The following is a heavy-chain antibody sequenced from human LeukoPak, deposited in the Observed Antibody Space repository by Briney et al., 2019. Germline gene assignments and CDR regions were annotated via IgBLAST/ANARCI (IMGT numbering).Heavy chain of an antibody. CDR2: ISYDGSNK. CDR1: GFTFSSYA. D-gene: IGHD1-26*01. CDR3: ARGEGPNWFDP. V-gene: IGHV3-30-3*01. Sequence: PGGSLGLSCAASGFTFSSYAMHWVRQAPGKGLEWVAVISYDGSNKYYADSVKGRFTISRDNSKNTLYLQMNSLRAEDTAVYYCARGEGPNWFDPWGQGTLVTVSS. J-gene: IGHJ5*02.